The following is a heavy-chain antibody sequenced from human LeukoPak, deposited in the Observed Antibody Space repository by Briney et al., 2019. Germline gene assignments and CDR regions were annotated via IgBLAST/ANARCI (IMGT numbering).Heavy chain of an antibody. V-gene: IGHV4-31*03. Sequence: PSQTLSLTCTVSGGSISSGGYYWSWIRQHPGKGLEWIGYIYYSGSTYYNPSLKSRVTISVDTSKNQFSLKLSSVTAADTAVYYCVSLTDYYDSSGFPDYWGQGTLVTVSS. D-gene: IGHD3-22*01. CDR1: GGSISSGGYY. CDR2: IYYSGST. CDR3: VSLTDYYDSSGFPDY. J-gene: IGHJ4*02.